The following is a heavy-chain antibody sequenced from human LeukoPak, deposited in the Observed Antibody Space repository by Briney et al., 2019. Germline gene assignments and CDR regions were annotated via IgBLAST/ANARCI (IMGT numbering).Heavy chain of an antibody. CDR3: ATRYNWNYGWFDP. Sequence: ASVKVSCKVSGYTLTELSIHWVRQAPGKGLEWMGGFDPEDGETTYAQKFQGRVTMTEDTSTDTAYMELSSLRSEDTAVYYCATRYNWNYGWFDPWGQGTLVTVSS. CDR1: GYTLTELS. V-gene: IGHV1-24*01. D-gene: IGHD1-7*01. J-gene: IGHJ5*02. CDR2: FDPEDGET.